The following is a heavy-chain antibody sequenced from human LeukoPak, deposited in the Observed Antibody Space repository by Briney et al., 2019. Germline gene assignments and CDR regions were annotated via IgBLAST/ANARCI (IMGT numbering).Heavy chain of an antibody. V-gene: IGHV4-4*07. J-gene: IGHJ4*02. CDR3: ARGRVYSGSYYSDY. CDR1: GGSISSYY. CDR2: IYTSGST. Sequence: SETLSLTCTVSGGSISSYYWSWIRQPAGKGLEWIGRIYTSGSTNYNPSLKSRVTMSVDTSKNQFSLKLSSVTAADTAVYYCARGRVYSGSYYSDYWGQGTLVTVSS. D-gene: IGHD1-26*01.